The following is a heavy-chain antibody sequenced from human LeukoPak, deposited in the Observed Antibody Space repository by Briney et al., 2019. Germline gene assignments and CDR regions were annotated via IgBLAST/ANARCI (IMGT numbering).Heavy chain of an antibody. D-gene: IGHD3-10*01. Sequence: SETLSLTCAVYGVSFSGYYWSWIRQPPGKGLEWLGEINHSGNTNYNPSLKSRVTISVDTSKNQFSLKLSSVTAADTAVYYCARVYYDALDIWGQGTMVTVSS. CDR3: ARVYYDALDI. CDR2: INHSGNT. CDR1: GVSFSGYY. J-gene: IGHJ3*02. V-gene: IGHV4-34*01.